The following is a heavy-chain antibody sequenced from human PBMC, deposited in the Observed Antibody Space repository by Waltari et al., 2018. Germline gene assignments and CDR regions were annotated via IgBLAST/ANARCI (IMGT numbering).Heavy chain of an antibody. Sequence: QVQLQESGPGLVRPPETLSLPCDVSGYFINTGFFWGWIRQPPGKGLEWIVNIYHDGTTYYNPSLKHRLMISLDTSKNQFSLRLNFVDVADTAVYYCARQTLGYCTSAACRRLETWGQGILVTVSS. V-gene: IGHV4-38-2*01. CDR1: GYFINTGFF. D-gene: IGHD2-2*03. J-gene: IGHJ5*02. CDR3: ARQTLGYCTSAACRRLET. CDR2: IYHDGTT.